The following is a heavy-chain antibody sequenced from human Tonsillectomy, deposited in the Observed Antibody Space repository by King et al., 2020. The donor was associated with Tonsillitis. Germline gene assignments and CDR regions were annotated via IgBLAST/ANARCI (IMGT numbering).Heavy chain of an antibody. D-gene: IGHD7-27*01. J-gene: IGHJ5*02. CDR1: GYTFTSYY. CDR3: ARDMGTTMGYNWFDP. CDR2: INPSGGST. Sequence: QLVQSGAEVKKPGASVKVSCKASGYTFTSYYMHWVRQAPGQGLEWMGIINPSGGSTSYAQRFQGRATMTRDTSTNTVYMELSSLRSKDTAVYYFARDMGTTMGYNWFDPWGQGTLVTVSS. V-gene: IGHV1-46*03.